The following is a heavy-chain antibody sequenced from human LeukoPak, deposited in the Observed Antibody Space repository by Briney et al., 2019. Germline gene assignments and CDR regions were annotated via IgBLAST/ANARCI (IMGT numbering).Heavy chain of an antibody. Sequence: SETLSLTCTVSGGPTSSSDYYWGWIRQPPGKGLEWIGSIYYSGSTYYNPSLKSRVTISVDTSKNQFSLKLSSVTAADTAVYYRARQNYYGSGSYYLWGQGTLVTVSS. CDR2: IYYSGST. CDR1: GGPTSSSDYY. CDR3: ARQNYYGSGSYYL. D-gene: IGHD3-10*01. J-gene: IGHJ4*02. V-gene: IGHV4-39*01.